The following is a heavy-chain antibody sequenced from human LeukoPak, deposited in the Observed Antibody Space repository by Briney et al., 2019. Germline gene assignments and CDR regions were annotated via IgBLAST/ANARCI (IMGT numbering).Heavy chain of an antibody. V-gene: IGHV3-33*01. D-gene: IGHD3-16*01. CDR3: ARSNNGGWGYCDY. CDR1: GFSFSNYG. CDR2: IWYDGSNK. J-gene: IGHJ4*02. Sequence: QPGRSLRLSCAASGFSFSNYGMHWVRKAPGKGLEWVAVIWYDGSNKYYADSVKGRFTISRDNSKNTLYVQMSSLRAEDTAVYYCARSNNGGWGYCDYWGQGSLVTVSS.